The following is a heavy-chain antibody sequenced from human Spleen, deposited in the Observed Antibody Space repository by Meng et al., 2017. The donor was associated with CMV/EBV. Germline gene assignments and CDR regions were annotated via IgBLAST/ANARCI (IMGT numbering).Heavy chain of an antibody. J-gene: IGHJ4*02. CDR3: AKRTASSSPFDY. V-gene: IGHV1-69*10. Sequence: SVKVSCKPSGGTFTTYAITWVRQAPGQGLECMGGIITVLGVTNYAQKFQGRVTFTADTSTSTAYMELRSLTPEDTAVYYCAKRTASSSPFDYWARERWSPSPQ. CDR2: IITVLGVT. CDR1: GGTFTTYA. D-gene: IGHD6-6*01.